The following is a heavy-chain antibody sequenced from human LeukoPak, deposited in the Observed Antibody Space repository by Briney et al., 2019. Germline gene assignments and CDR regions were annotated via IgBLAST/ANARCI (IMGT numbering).Heavy chain of an antibody. CDR3: ARGVRFSALDP. CDR1: GGSISSGGYY. J-gene: IGHJ5*02. CDR2: IYYSGST. D-gene: IGHD3-3*01. V-gene: IGHV4-31*03. Sequence: PSETLSLTCTVSGGSISSGGYYWSWIRQHPGKGLEWIGYIYYSGSTYYNPSLKSRVTISVDTSKNQFSLKLSSVTAADTAVYYCARGVRFSALDPWGQGTLVTVSS.